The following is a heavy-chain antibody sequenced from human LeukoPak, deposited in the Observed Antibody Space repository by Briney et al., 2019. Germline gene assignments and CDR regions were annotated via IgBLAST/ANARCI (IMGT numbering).Heavy chain of an antibody. J-gene: IGHJ4*02. Sequence: GGSLRLSCAASGFIFSSYSMNWVRQAPGKGLEWVSSITSSSNYIYYADSVKGRFTISRDNAKNSLYLQMNSLRAEDTAVYYCARMNPHGYFDYWGQGTLVTVSS. CDR1: GFIFSSYS. V-gene: IGHV3-21*01. CDR2: ITSSSNYI. CDR3: ARMNPHGYFDY.